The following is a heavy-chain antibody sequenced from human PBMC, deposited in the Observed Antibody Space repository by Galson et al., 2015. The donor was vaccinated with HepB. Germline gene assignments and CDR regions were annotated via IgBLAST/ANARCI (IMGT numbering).Heavy chain of an antibody. Sequence: SLRLSCAGSGFTFGNYGMHWVRQAPGKGLEWLTVISHDESQKYYADSVKGRFTISRDNSKKTVYLQMNSLRPDDTAVYYCAKGGGQWLAVGYCGQGTLITVSS. J-gene: IGHJ4*02. CDR1: GFTFGNYG. V-gene: IGHV3-30*18. D-gene: IGHD6-19*01. CDR3: AKGGGQWLAVGY. CDR2: ISHDESQK.